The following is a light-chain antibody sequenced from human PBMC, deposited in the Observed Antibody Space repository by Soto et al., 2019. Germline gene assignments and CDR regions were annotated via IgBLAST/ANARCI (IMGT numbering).Light chain of an antibody. V-gene: IGLV1-40*01. Sequence: QSALPQPPSVSGAPGHRVTISCTGSSSNIGAGYDVHWYQQLPGTAPKLLIYGNNHRPSGVPDRFSGSKSGTSASLAISGLQADDEADYYCQSYDSSLSGWVFGGGTKLTVL. CDR2: GNN. CDR3: QSYDSSLSGWV. CDR1: SSNIGAGYD. J-gene: IGLJ3*02.